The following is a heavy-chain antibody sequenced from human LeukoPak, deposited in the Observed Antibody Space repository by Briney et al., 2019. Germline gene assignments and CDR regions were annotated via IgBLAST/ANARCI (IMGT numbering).Heavy chain of an antibody. Sequence: SETLSLTCTVSGGSISSYYWSWIRQPPGKGLEWIGYIYYSGSTNYNPSLKSRVTISVDTSKNQFSLKLSSVTAADTAVYYCAREYYYDSSGSFDYWGQGTLVTVSS. CDR1: GGSISSYY. J-gene: IGHJ4*02. V-gene: IGHV4-59*01. CDR3: AREYYYDSSGSFDY. D-gene: IGHD3-22*01. CDR2: IYYSGST.